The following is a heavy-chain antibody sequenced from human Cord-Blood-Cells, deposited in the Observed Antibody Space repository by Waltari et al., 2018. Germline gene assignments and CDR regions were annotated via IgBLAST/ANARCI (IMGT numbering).Heavy chain of an antibody. D-gene: IGHD5-12*01. CDR3: ARLLGAGYLRLATDY. J-gene: IGHJ4*02. CDR1: GCYIRRSSYY. Sequence: QLQLQQSRPGLVKPVENLSVTCVSAGCYIRRSSYYWGGLCQTPGQGLEWIGSIYYSGSTYYNPYLKSRVTISVDTSKNQFSLKLSSVTAADTSVDYCARLLGAGYLRLATDYWGQGTMVTVSS. CDR2: IYYSGST. V-gene: IGHV4-39*01.